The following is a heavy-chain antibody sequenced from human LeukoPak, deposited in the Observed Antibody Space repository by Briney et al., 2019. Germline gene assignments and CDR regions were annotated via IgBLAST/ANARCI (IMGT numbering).Heavy chain of an antibody. CDR2: IYTSGGT. D-gene: IGHD3-22*01. Sequence: PSETLSLTCTVSGGSISSYSWNWIRQPAGKGLEWIGRIYTSGGTKYSPSLKSRVTMSVDTSKNQFSLKLSSVTAADTAVYYCARDKKTSYYDSSGYYYPDAFDIWGQGTTVTVSS. V-gene: IGHV4-4*07. J-gene: IGHJ3*02. CDR1: GGSISSYS. CDR3: ARDKKTSYYDSSGYYYPDAFDI.